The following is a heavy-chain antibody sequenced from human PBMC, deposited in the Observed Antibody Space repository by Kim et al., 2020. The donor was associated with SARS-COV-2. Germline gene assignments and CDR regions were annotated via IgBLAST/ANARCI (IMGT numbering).Heavy chain of an antibody. Sequence: NYNPSLKSRVTISVDTSKNQFSLKLSSVTAADTAVYYCATTALVAATFDYWGQGTLVTVSS. J-gene: IGHJ4*02. D-gene: IGHD2-15*01. CDR3: ATTALVAATFDY. V-gene: IGHV4-59*01.